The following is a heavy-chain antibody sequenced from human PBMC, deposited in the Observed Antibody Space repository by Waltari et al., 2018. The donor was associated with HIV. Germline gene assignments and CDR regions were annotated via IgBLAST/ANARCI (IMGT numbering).Heavy chain of an antibody. V-gene: IGHV1-2*02. D-gene: IGHD3-16*01. Sequence: QVQLVQSGAEVKKPGASVKVSCKASGYTFSDYYTHWVRPAPGQGIEWMGGIDPNSGGTNYAKKFQGRVTMTRDTSTSTAYMELSRLRSDDTAVYYCAREGFGFDYWGQGTLVTVSS. CDR2: IDPNSGGT. CDR3: AREGFGFDY. CDR1: GYTFSDYY. J-gene: IGHJ4*02.